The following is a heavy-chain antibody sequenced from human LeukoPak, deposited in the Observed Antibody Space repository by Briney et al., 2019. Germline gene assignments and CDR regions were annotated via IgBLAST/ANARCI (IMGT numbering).Heavy chain of an antibody. V-gene: IGHV7-4-1*02. D-gene: IGHD2-8*01. CDR3: ARVPFVVMGDTGNWFDP. Sequence: GASVKVSCKASGYTFTSYVMNWVRQAPGQGLEWMGWINTNTGNPTYAQGFTGRFVFSLDTSVSTAYLQISSLKTEDTAVYYCARVPFVVMGDTGNWFDPWGQGTLVTVSS. CDR2: INTNTGNP. CDR1: GYTFTSYV. J-gene: IGHJ5*02.